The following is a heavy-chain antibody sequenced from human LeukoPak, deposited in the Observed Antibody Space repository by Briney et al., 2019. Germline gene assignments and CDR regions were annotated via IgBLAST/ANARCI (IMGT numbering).Heavy chain of an antibody. V-gene: IGHV3-74*01. CDR3: VRAIIGTTSAWFAP. J-gene: IGHJ5*02. CDR1: GFSFSSHW. CDR2: ISSDGGIT. D-gene: IGHD1-20*01. Sequence: ESGGSLRLSCAASGFSFSSHWMHWVRQAPGKGLVWVSCISSDGGITGYADSVKGRFTISRDNTRNTLYLEMTGLRAEDTAVYYCVRAIIGTTSAWFAPWGQGTLVSVSS.